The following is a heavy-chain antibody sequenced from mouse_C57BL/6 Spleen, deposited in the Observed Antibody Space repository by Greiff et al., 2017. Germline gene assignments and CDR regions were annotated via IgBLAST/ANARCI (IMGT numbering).Heavy chain of an antibody. CDR2: ISSGSSTI. J-gene: IGHJ3*01. V-gene: IGHV5-17*01. CDR1: GFTFSDYG. D-gene: IGHD1-1*01. CDR3: ARSSVYYYGSSPWFAY. Sequence: EVKLVESGGGLVKPGGSLKLSCAASGFTFSDYGMHWVRQAPEKGLEWVAYISSGSSTIYYADTVKGRFTISRDNAKNTLFLQMTSLRSEDTAMYYCARSSVYYYGSSPWFAYWGQGTLVTVSA.